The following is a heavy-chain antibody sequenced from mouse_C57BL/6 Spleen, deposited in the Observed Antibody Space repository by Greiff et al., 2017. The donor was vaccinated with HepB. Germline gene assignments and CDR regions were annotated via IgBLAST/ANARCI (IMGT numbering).Heavy chain of an antibody. CDR2: INYDGSST. V-gene: IGHV5-16*01. CDR3: ARGGIYYGNYYAMDY. CDR1: GFTFSDYY. D-gene: IGHD2-1*01. J-gene: IGHJ4*01. Sequence: DVKVEESEGGLVQPGSSMKLSCTASGFTFSDYYMAWVRQVPEKGLEWVANINYDGSSTYYLDSLKSRFIISRDNAKKILYLQMSSLKSEDTATYYCARGGIYYGNYYAMDYWGQGTSVTVSS.